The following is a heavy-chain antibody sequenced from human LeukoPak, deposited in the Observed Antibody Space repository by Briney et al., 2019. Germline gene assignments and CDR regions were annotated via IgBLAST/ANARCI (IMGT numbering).Heavy chain of an antibody. Sequence: GGSLRLSCAASGFTISSYAMDWVRQAPGKGLEWVSYISDSGGRTYYADSVKGRFTISRDNSKNTLYLQLNSLGAEDTAVYYCTKERVTSDGEPFDSWGPGTLVTVSS. CDR3: TKERVTSDGEPFDS. CDR2: ISDSGGRT. J-gene: IGHJ4*02. V-gene: IGHV3-23*01. D-gene: IGHD2-2*01. CDR1: GFTISSYA.